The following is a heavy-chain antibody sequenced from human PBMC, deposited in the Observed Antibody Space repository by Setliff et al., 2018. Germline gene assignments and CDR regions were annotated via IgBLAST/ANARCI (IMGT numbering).Heavy chain of an antibody. V-gene: IGHV4-39*07. D-gene: IGHD1-26*01. Sequence: SETLSLTCAVSGASIRNNYYWGWIRQSPGTGLEWIGSIFYNGMAYYNPSLKSRVTMSLDKSKNQFSLNLNSVTAADTAVYYCTRETTFEEGGRYFSYYFDYWGQGTLVTVSS. J-gene: IGHJ4*02. CDR3: TRETTFEEGGRYFSYYFDY. CDR2: IFYNGMA. CDR1: GASIRNNYY.